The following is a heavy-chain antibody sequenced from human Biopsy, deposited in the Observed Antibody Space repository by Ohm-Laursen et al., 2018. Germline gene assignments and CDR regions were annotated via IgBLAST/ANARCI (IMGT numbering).Heavy chain of an antibody. J-gene: IGHJ4*02. CDR2: ISPYNDKT. CDR1: GYTFTGYD. CDR3: ARVFCTSTTCYGLLDN. Sequence: VASVKVSCKASGYTFTGYDISWVRQAPGQGLEWMGWISPYNDKTSYPPKLQDRVTMTADTSTNTAHMELRSLRSDDTAVYYCARVFCTSTTCYGLLDNWGQGTVVTVSS. V-gene: IGHV1-18*01. D-gene: IGHD2-2*01.